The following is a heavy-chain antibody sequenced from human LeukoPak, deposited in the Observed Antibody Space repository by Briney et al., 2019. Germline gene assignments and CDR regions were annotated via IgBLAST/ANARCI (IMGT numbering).Heavy chain of an antibody. J-gene: IGHJ4*02. CDR1: GFTFDDYA. D-gene: IGHD6-19*01. Sequence: GGSLRLSCAASGFTFDDYAMHWVRQAPGKGLEWVSGISWNSGSIGYADSVKGRFTISRDNAKNSLYLQMNSLRAEDMALYYCAKDFIAVAGGGYFDYWGQGTLVTVSS. V-gene: IGHV3-9*03. CDR2: ISWNSGSI. CDR3: AKDFIAVAGGGYFDY.